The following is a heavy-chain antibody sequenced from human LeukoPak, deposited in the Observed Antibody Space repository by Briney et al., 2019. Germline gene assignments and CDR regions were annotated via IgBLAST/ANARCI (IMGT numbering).Heavy chain of an antibody. J-gene: IGHJ6*03. V-gene: IGHV3-48*03. Sequence: SGGSLRLSCAASGFTFSSYEMNWVRQAPGKGLEWVSYISSSGSTIYYADSVKGRFTISRDNAKNSLYLQMNSLRAEDTALYYCAREGYYYYYYMDVWGKGTTVTVSS. CDR2: ISSSGSTI. CDR1: GFTFSSYE. CDR3: AREGYYYYYYMDV.